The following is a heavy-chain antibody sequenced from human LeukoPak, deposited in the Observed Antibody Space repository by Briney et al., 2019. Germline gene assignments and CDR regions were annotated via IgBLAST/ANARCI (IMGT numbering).Heavy chain of an antibody. Sequence: GGSLRLSCSASGFTFSSYAMHWVRQAPGKGLEWVAVISFEGSIKDYADSVEGRFTVSRDNSKNTLYLQLSSLRDEDTSLYYCARGNLYIVATIEDYWGQGTLVTVSS. CDR3: ARGNLYIVATIEDY. V-gene: IGHV3-30-3*01. CDR1: GFTFSSYA. J-gene: IGHJ4*02. CDR2: ISFEGSIK. D-gene: IGHD5-12*01.